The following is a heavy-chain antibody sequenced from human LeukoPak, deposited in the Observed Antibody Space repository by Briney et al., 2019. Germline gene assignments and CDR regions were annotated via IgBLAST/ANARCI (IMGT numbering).Heavy chain of an antibody. D-gene: IGHD3-9*01. CDR2: INRDGSST. CDR3: ARDMTGYYDD. V-gene: IGHV3-74*01. CDR1: GFTLSSYW. J-gene: IGHJ4*02. Sequence: GGSLRLSYAASGFTLSSYWVHWVRQTPGKGLVWVSRINRDGSSTSYADSVKGRFTISRDNAKNTVYLEMNSLRAEDTAVYHCARDMTGYYDDWGQGTLVTVSS.